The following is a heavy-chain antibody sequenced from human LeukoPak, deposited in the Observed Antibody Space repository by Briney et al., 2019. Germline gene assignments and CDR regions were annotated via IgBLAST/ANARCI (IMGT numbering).Heavy chain of an antibody. D-gene: IGHD5-18*01. V-gene: IGHV3-74*01. J-gene: IGHJ4*02. CDR1: GITFSSYW. CDR2: INGEGLST. CDR3: ARARGSSYGLFDY. Sequence: GGPLTLFCAASGITFSSYWMHWLRRAPGKGLVWVSRINGEGLSTSYADSVQGRFTISRDNAKNTLYLQMKSLRAEDTAVYYCARARGSSYGLFDYWGQGTLVTVSS.